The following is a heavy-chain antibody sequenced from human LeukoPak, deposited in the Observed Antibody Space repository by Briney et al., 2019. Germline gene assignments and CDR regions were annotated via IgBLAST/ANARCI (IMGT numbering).Heavy chain of an antibody. J-gene: IGHJ4*02. CDR2: ISSNGGST. Sequence: GGSLRLSCAASGFTFSSYAMHWVRQAPGKGLEYVSAISSNGGSTYYANSVKGRFTISRDNSKNTLYLQMGSLRAEDMAVYYCARLAARPLYYFDYWGQGTLVTVSS. CDR1: GFTFSSYA. V-gene: IGHV3-64*01. D-gene: IGHD6-6*01. CDR3: ARLAARPLYYFDY.